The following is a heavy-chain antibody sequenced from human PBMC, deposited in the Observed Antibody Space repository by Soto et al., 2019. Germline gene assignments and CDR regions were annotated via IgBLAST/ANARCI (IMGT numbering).Heavy chain of an antibody. CDR1: GGSIRSADYY. Sequence: SETLSLTCTVSGGSIRSADYYWNWIRQAPGKGLEWIGCVYSSGSTYYNLSLRGRFTISIDTSKNQFSLKMSSVTDADTAVFYCARGGEGNSGYFDYWGRGALVTVSS. V-gene: IGHV4-30-4*01. CDR2: VYSSGST. D-gene: IGHD1-26*01. J-gene: IGHJ4*02. CDR3: ARGGEGNSGYFDY.